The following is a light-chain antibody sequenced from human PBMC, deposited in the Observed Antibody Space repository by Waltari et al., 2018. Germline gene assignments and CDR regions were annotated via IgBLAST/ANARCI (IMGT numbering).Light chain of an antibody. CDR1: QTILTW. CDR2: KAS. Sequence: DTQVTQSPSTLSASVGDSVTITCRASQTILTWMAWYQQKPRKDPKLLIYKASRLESGVPSRFSGTASGTEFTLTISSLQPDDSATYYCQQYHDYSTFGQGTKLEIK. J-gene: IGKJ2*01. CDR3: QQYHDYST. V-gene: IGKV1-5*03.